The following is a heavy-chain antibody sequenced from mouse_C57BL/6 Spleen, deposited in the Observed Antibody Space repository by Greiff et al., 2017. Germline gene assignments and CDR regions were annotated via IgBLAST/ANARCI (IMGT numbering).Heavy chain of an antibody. J-gene: IGHJ4*01. CDR3: ASRTTVPRYDY. Sequence: QVQLQQPGAELVKPGASVKLSCKASGYTFTSYWMQWVKQRPGQGLEWIGEIDPSDSYPNYNQKFKGKATLTVDTSSSTAYMQLSRLTSEDSAVYYCASRTTVPRYDYWGQGTSVTVSS. CDR1: GYTFTSYW. D-gene: IGHD1-1*01. CDR2: IDPSDSYP. V-gene: IGHV1-50*01.